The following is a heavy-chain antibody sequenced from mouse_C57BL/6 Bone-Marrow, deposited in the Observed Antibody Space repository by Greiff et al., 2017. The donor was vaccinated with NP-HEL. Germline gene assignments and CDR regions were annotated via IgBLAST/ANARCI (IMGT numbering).Heavy chain of an antibody. Sequence: EVQRVESGPELVKPGASVKMSCKASGYTFTDYNMHWVKQSHGKSLEWIGYINPNNGGTSYNQKFKGKATLTVNKSSSTAYMELRSLTSEDSAVYYCARGGSSDEGIAYWGQGTLVTVSA. CDR1: GYTFTDYN. J-gene: IGHJ3*01. CDR3: ARGGSSDEGIAY. CDR2: INPNNGGT. D-gene: IGHD1-1*01. V-gene: IGHV1-22*01.